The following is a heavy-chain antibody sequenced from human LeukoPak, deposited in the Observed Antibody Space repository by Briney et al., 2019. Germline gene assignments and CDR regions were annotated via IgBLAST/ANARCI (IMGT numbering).Heavy chain of an antibody. CDR1: GFTLSSYA. J-gene: IGHJ5*02. D-gene: IGHD7-27*01. Sequence: GRSLRLSCAASGFTLSSYAMSWVRQAPGKGLEWVSAISDSGNTYHADSVKGRFTISRDSSKNTLFLQMNRLRPEDAAVYYCARDHRWGFDPWGQGTLVTVSS. V-gene: IGHV3-23*01. CDR2: ISDSGNT. CDR3: ARDHRWGFDP.